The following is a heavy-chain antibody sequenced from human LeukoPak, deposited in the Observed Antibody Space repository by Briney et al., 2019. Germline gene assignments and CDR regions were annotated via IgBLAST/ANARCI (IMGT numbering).Heavy chain of an antibody. Sequence: PGGSLRLSCAASGFTFSSYSMNWVRQAPGKGREWVSYISSSSSTIYYADSVKGRFTISRDNAKNSLYLQMNSLRAEDTAVYYCARDGELRFLEWIPYYFDYWGQGTLVTVSS. CDR2: ISSSSSTI. D-gene: IGHD3-3*01. CDR1: GFTFSSYS. J-gene: IGHJ4*02. V-gene: IGHV3-48*01. CDR3: ARDGELRFLEWIPYYFDY.